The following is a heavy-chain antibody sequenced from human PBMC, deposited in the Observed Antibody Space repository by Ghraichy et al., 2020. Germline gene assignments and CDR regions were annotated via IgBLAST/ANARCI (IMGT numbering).Heavy chain of an antibody. V-gene: IGHV3-48*02. CDR2: ISTSSSTI. CDR3: ARSFYYDSSAIDKMDIDH. J-gene: IGHJ4*02. CDR1: KFTFSNYG. Sequence: GGSLRLSCAASKFTFSNYGMNWVRQAPGKGLEWVSYISTSSSTIYYADSVRGRFTISRDNAKNSLFLQMNSLRDEDTALYYCARSFYYDSSAIDKMDIDHSGPGTLVSVSS. D-gene: IGHD3-22*01.